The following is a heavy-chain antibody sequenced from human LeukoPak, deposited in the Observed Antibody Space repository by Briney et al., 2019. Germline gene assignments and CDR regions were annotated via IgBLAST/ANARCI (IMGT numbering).Heavy chain of an antibody. V-gene: IGHV1-2*02. J-gene: IGHJ4*02. CDR1: GYTFTGYY. CDR3: ARSPIIAVALRGVFDY. D-gene: IGHD6-19*01. Sequence: GASVKVSCKASGYTFTGYYMHWVRQAPGQGLDWMGWINPNSGGTNYAQKLQGRVTMTRDTSISTAYMELSRLRSDYTAVYYCARSPIIAVALRGVFDYWGQGTLVTVSS. CDR2: INPNSGGT.